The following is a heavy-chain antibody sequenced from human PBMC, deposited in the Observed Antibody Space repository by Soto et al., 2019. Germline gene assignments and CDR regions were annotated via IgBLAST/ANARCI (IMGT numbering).Heavy chain of an antibody. CDR1: GFTFSSYA. V-gene: IGHV3-23*01. D-gene: IGHD3-3*01. Sequence: PGGSLRLSCAASGFTFSSYAMSWVRQAPGKGLEWVSAISGSGGSTYYADSVKGRFTISRDNSKNTLYLQMNSLRAEDTAVYYCAKDHRSLRITIFGVVKDVWGQGTTVTVSS. CDR3: AKDHRSLRITIFGVVKDV. CDR2: ISGSGGST. J-gene: IGHJ6*02.